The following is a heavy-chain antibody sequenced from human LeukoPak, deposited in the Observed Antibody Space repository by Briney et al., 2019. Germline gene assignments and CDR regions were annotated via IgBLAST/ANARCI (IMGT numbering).Heavy chain of an antibody. CDR3: TTHGVGATTRPTYYYYYYMDV. V-gene: IGHV3-49*03. D-gene: IGHD1-26*01. CDR1: GFTFGDYA. J-gene: IGHJ6*03. Sequence: GGSLRLSCTASGFTFGDYAMSWFRQAPGKGLEWVGFIRSKAYGGITEYAASVKGRFTISRDDSKSIAYLQMNSLKTEDTAVYYCTTHGVGATTRPTYYYYYYMDVWGKGTTDTVSS. CDR2: IRSKAYGGIT.